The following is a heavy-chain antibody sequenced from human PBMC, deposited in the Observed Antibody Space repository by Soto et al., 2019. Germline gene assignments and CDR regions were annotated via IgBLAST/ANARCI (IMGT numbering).Heavy chain of an antibody. CDR2: IHSDGSST. CDR3: ARGDRGAFEP. Sequence: EVQLLESGGGLVQPGESLRLSCAASGFTFSYYWMHWVRQAPGMGLVWVSRIHSDGSSTTYADSVKGRFTTSRDNARNTLYLQMTSLRAEDTAVYYRARGDRGAFEPWGQGTVLTVSS. J-gene: IGHJ3*01. V-gene: IGHV3-74*01. D-gene: IGHD1-26*01. CDR1: GFTFSYYW.